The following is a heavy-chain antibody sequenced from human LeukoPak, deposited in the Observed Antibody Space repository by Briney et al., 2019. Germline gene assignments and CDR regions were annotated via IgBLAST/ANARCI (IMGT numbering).Heavy chain of an antibody. CDR1: GYTFTSYY. CDR3: AREAAAGLKGGYYYYGMDV. V-gene: IGHV1-46*01. D-gene: IGHD6-13*01. J-gene: IGHJ6*04. CDR2: INPSGGST. Sequence: ASVKVSCKASGYTFTSYYMHWVRQAPGQGLEWMGIINPSGGSTSYAQKFQGRVTMTRDTSTSTVYMELSSLRSEDTAVYYCAREAAAGLKGGYYYYGMDVWGKGTTVTVSS.